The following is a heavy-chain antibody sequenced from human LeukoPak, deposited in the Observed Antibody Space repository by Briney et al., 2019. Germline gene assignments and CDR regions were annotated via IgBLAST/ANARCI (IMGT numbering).Heavy chain of an antibody. CDR2: INHSGST. Sequence: PSETLSLTCAVYGGSFSGYYWSWIRQPPGKGLEWIGEINHSGSTNYNPSLKSRVTISVATSKTQFSLKLSSVTAADTAVYYCASLSSSWYSRGFDPWGQGTLVTVSS. D-gene: IGHD6-13*01. J-gene: IGHJ5*02. V-gene: IGHV4-34*01. CDR3: ASLSSSWYSRGFDP. CDR1: GGSFSGYY.